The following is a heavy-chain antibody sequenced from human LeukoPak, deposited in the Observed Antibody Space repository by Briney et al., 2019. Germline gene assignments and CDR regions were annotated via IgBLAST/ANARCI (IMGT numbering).Heavy chain of an antibody. CDR3: AGSAAGGLGVFDI. J-gene: IGHJ3*02. CDR2: IYSGGSA. CDR1: GFTVSSNY. V-gene: IGHV3-53*01. Sequence: GGSLRLSCAASGFTVSSNYMSWVRQAPGKGLECVSIIYSGGSAYYADSVRGRFTISRDNSKNTLYLQMNSLIAEDTAVYYCAGSAAGGLGVFDIGAKGQWSPSLQ. D-gene: IGHD6-13*01.